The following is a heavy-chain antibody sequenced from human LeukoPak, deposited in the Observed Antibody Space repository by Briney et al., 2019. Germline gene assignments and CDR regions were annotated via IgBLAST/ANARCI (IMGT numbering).Heavy chain of an antibody. D-gene: IGHD3-22*01. J-gene: IGHJ3*02. V-gene: IGHV1-46*01. CDR2: INPSGGST. CDR3: ARDSAEYYYDSSGYWNAFGI. CDR1: GYTFTSYY. Sequence: ASVRVSCKASGYTFTSYYMHWVRQAPGQGLEWMGIINPSGGSTSYAQKFQGRVTMTRDTSTSTVYMELSSLRSEDTAVYYCARDSAEYYYDSSGYWNAFGIWGQGTMVTVSS.